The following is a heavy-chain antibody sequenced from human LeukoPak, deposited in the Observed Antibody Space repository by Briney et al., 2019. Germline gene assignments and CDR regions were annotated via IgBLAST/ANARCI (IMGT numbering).Heavy chain of an antibody. CDR3: ASLNNPYYDFWSGYLDY. V-gene: IGHV3-53*05. CDR1: GFTVSSNY. J-gene: IGHJ4*02. Sequence: PGGSLRLSCAASGFTVSSNYMSWVRQAPGKGLEWVSVIYSGGSTYYADSVKGRFTISRDNSKNTLYLQMNSLRAEDTAVYYCASLNNPYYDFWSGYLDYWGQGTLVTVSS. CDR2: IYSGGST. D-gene: IGHD3-3*01.